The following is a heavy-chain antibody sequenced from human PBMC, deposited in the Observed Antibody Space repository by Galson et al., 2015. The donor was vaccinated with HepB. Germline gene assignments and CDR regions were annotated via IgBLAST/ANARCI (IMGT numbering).Heavy chain of an antibody. CDR2: ISYSGST. CDR3: ARLGSWYYFDY. Sequence: SETLSLTCTVSGGSISSYYWSWIRQPPGKGLEWIGYISYSGSTYYNPSLKSRVTMSVDTSKNQFFLKMRSVTAVDTAVYYCARLGSWYYFDYWGQGTLVTVSS. CDR1: GGSISSYY. J-gene: IGHJ4*02. V-gene: IGHV4-59*04. D-gene: IGHD6-13*01.